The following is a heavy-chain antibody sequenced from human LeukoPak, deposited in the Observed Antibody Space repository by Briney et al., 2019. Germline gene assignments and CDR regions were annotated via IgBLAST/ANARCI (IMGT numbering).Heavy chain of an antibody. Sequence: ASVKVSCKASGYTFTSYGISWVRQAPGQGLEWMGWISAYSGNTNYAQKLQGRVTMTTDTSTSTAYMELRSLRSDDTAVYYCARVSDDFWSGYSRYYYYGMDVWGQRTTVTVS. D-gene: IGHD3-3*01. J-gene: IGHJ6*02. CDR3: ARVSDDFWSGYSRYYYYGMDV. V-gene: IGHV1-18*01. CDR2: ISAYSGNT. CDR1: GYTFTSYG.